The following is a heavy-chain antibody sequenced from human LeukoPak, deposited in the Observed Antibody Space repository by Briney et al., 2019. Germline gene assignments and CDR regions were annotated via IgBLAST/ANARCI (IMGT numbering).Heavy chain of an antibody. D-gene: IGHD4-11*01. CDR3: ARGLPLTTVTHYFDY. CDR1: GGSFSGYY. Sequence: SETLSLTCAVYGGSFSGYYWSWIRLPPGKGLEWIGEINHSGSTNYNPSLKSRVTISVDTSKNQFSLKLSSVTAADTAVYYCARGLPLTTVTHYFDYWGQGTLVTASS. CDR2: INHSGST. J-gene: IGHJ4*02. V-gene: IGHV4-34*01.